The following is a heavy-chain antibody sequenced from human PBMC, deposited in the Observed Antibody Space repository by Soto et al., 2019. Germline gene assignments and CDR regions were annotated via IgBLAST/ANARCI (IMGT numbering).Heavy chain of an antibody. V-gene: IGHV1-69*13. CDR1: GGTFSSYA. CDR3: ARDRATYYDSSGYEY. Sequence: ASVKVSCKASGGTFSSYAISWVRQAPGQGLEWMGGIIPIFGTANYAQKFQGRVTITADESTSTAYMELSSLRSEDTAVYYCARDRATYYDSSGYEYWGQGTLVTVSS. CDR2: IIPIFGTA. D-gene: IGHD3-22*01. J-gene: IGHJ4*02.